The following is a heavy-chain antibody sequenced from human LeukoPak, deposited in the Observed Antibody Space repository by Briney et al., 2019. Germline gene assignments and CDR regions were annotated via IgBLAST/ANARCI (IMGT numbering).Heavy chain of an antibody. CDR2: ISSSSSTI. Sequence: PGGSLRLSCTASGFTFSAYAMMWVRQAPGKGLEWVPYISSSSSTIYYADSVKGRFTISRDNAKNSLYLQMNSLRAEDTAVYYCARADSSGYYDWFDPWGQGTLVTVSS. J-gene: IGHJ5*02. CDR1: GFTFSAYA. CDR3: ARADSSGYYDWFDP. D-gene: IGHD3-22*01. V-gene: IGHV3-48*04.